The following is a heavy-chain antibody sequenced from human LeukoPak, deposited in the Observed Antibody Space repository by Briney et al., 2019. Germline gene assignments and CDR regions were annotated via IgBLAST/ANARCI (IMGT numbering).Heavy chain of an antibody. D-gene: IGHD6-13*01. CDR1: GFTFSGNW. CDR2: ISTDARTI. Sequence: GGSLRLSCAASGFTFSGNWMHWVRQAPGKGLVWVSHISTDARTITYADFVKGRFTISRDNAKNTSYLQMNSLRAEDTALYYCVRGQATAWGLDYWGQGTLVTVSS. V-gene: IGHV3-74*01. CDR3: VRGQATAWGLDY. J-gene: IGHJ4*02.